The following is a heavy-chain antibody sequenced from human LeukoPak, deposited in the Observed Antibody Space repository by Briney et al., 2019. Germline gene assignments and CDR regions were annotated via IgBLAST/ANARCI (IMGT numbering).Heavy chain of an antibody. D-gene: IGHD1-1*01. CDR1: GGSFSGYY. V-gene: IGHV4-34*01. CDR2: INHSGST. CDR3: ARLEHNTFDY. J-gene: IGHJ4*02. Sequence: SETLSLTCAVYGGSFSGYYWSWIRQPPGKGLEWIGEINHSGSTNYNPSLKSRVTISVDTSKNQFSLKLSSVTAADTAVYYCARLEHNTFDYWGQGSLVTVSS.